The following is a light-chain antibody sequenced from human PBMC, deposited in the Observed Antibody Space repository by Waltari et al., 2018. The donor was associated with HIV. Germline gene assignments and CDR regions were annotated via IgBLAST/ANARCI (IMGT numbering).Light chain of an antibody. J-gene: IGKJ5*01. CDR1: QSVSSN. CDR3: QQYNDWPPIT. CDR2: RAS. V-gene: IGKV3-15*01. Sequence: EIVMTQSPATLSVSPGERATLSCRASQSVSSNLAWYQQKPGQAPRLLIDRASTRATGVPARFSGSGSGTEFTLTISSLQSEDFAIYYCQQYNDWPPITFGQGTRLGIK.